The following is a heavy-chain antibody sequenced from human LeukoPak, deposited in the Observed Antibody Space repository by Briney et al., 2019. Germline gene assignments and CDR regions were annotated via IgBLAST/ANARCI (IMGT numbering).Heavy chain of an antibody. CDR1: GGSISSYY. V-gene: IGHV4-59*01. CDR3: ARRDGRFDY. Sequence: SETLSLTCTVSGGSISSYYWSWIRQPPGKGLEWIGYIYSGGSTNYNPSLKSRVTISVDTSKNQFSLKLTSVTAADTAIYYCARRDGRFDYWGQGTLVTVSS. D-gene: IGHD4-17*01. CDR2: IYSGGST. J-gene: IGHJ4*02.